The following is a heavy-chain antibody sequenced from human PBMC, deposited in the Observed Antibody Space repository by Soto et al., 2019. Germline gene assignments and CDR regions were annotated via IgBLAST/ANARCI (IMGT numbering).Heavy chain of an antibody. Sequence: QVQLQESGPGLVKPSQTLSLTCTVSGGSISRGGYYWNWIRQHPGKGLEWIGYIFYSGTTYYKPSLKRRVTISVDTSKNQFSLKLSSVTAADTAVYYCARSVDPWGQGTLVTVSS. CDR3: ARSVDP. CDR2: IFYSGTT. CDR1: GGSISRGGYY. V-gene: IGHV4-31*03. J-gene: IGHJ5*02.